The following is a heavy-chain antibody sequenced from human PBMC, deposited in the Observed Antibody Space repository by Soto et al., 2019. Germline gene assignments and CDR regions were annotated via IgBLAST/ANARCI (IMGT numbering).Heavy chain of an antibody. D-gene: IGHD1-26*01. J-gene: IGHJ6*02. CDR3: ARDSGSSGSYYYYGMDV. V-gene: IGHV3-7*01. Sequence: EVQLVESGGGLVQPGGSLRLSCAASGFTFSSYWMSWVRQAPGKGLEWVANIKQDGSEKYYVDSVKGRFTISRDNAKNSLYLQMNSLRAEDTAVYYCARDSGSSGSYYYYGMDVWGQGTTVTVSS. CDR1: GFTFSSYW. CDR2: IKQDGSEK.